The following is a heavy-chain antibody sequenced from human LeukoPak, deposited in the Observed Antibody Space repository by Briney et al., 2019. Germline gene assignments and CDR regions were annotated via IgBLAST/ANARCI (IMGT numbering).Heavy chain of an antibody. J-gene: IGHJ1*01. D-gene: IGHD1-26*01. CDR1: GFTFSSYA. CDR2: ISGSGGST. CDR3: AKDPSPWELLSKYFQH. V-gene: IGHV3-23*01. Sequence: GGSLRLSCAASGFTFSSYAMSWVRQAPGKGLEWVSAISGSGGSTYYADSVKGRFTISRDNSKNTLYLQMNSLRAEDTAVYYCAKDPSPWELLSKYFQHWGQGTLVTVSS.